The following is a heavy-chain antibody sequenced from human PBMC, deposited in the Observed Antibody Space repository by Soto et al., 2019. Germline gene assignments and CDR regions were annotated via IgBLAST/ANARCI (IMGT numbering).Heavy chain of an antibody. CDR3: ARDRPDVSDPSSVDQPRFDN. CDR1: GFTFSSHW. Sequence: LRLSCAASGFTFSSHWMHWVRHVPGKQFVWVARINTYGTDTECADSVKGRFTISRDNAKNTLFLQMNSLRDEDTAVYYCARDRPDVSDPSSVDQPRFDNWGQGVLVTVSS. V-gene: IGHV3-74*01. D-gene: IGHD3-16*01. J-gene: IGHJ4*02. CDR2: INTYGTDT.